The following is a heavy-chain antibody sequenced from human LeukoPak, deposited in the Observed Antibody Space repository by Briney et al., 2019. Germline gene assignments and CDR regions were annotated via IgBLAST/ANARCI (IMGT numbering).Heavy chain of an antibody. J-gene: IGHJ3*02. D-gene: IGHD2-8*01. Sequence: GASVKVSCKASGYAFTSNYMHWVRQAPGQGLEWMGIINPSGGTTIYAQKFQGRVTMTRDTSTSTVYMGLSSLRSEDTAVYYCARQRGGQYEDGFDIWGQGTMVTVSS. V-gene: IGHV1-46*01. CDR2: INPSGGTT. CDR1: GYAFTSNY. CDR3: ARQRGGQYEDGFDI.